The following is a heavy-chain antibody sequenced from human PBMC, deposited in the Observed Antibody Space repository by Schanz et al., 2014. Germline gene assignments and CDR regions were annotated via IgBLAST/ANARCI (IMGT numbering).Heavy chain of an antibody. CDR2: SSPMFGTT. Sequence: VKKPGSSVTVSCKASGGTFSSYGLSWVRQAPGQGLEWIGGSSPMFGTTNHAQKFQGRVTITADEYTNTGYMELSRLRSEDTAVYDCARGNIVLEMSASFDYWGQGALGAV. J-gene: IGHJ4*02. D-gene: IGHD2-2*01. CDR3: ARGNIVLEMSASFDY. CDR1: GGTFSSYG. V-gene: IGHV1-69*01.